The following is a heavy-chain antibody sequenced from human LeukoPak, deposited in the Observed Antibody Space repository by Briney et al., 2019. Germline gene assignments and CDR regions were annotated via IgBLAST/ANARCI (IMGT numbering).Heavy chain of an antibody. V-gene: IGHV3-23*01. CDR1: GFTFSGYG. CDR2: ISGSGGST. J-gene: IGHJ4*02. CDR3: ARGSDAYCGGDCYSLGY. D-gene: IGHD2-21*02. Sequence: GGTLRLSCAASGFTFSGYGMSWVRQAPGKGLKWVSAISGSGGSTYYADSVKGRITISRDNSKNTLYLQMNSLRAEDTAIYYCARGSDAYCGGDCYSLGYWGQGTLVTVSS.